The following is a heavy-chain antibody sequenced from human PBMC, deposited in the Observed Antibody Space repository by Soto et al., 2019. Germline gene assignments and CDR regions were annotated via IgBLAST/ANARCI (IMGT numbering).Heavy chain of an antibody. Sequence: QVQLVESGGGVVQPGTSLRLSCAASGFTSSSFVIHWARQAPGKGLEWLAVISSDGNNQYYADSVKGRFTISRDNSKKTLYLQVNSLRAEDTAVYFCAKERGVLDAFDIWGQGTMVTVS. CDR2: ISSDGNNQ. J-gene: IGHJ3*02. V-gene: IGHV3-30*18. D-gene: IGHD3-10*01. CDR1: GFTSSSFV. CDR3: AKERGVLDAFDI.